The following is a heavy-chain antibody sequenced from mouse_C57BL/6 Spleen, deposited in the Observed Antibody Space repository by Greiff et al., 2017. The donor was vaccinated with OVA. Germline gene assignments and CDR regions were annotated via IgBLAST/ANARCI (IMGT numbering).Heavy chain of an antibody. CDR3: ARSPNDDDEEAAMDY. J-gene: IGHJ4*01. V-gene: IGHV7-3*01. D-gene: IGHD2-4*01. CDR2: IRNKANGYTT. Sequence: DVMLVESGGGLVQPGGSLSLSCAASGFTFTDYYMSWVRQPPGKALEWLGFIRNKANGYTTEYSASVKGRFTISRDNSQSILYLQMNALRAEDSATYYCARSPNDDDEEAAMDYWGQGTSVTVSS. CDR1: GFTFTDYY.